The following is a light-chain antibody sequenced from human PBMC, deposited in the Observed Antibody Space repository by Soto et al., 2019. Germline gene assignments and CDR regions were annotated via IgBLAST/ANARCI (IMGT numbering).Light chain of an antibody. CDR2: KAS. CDR3: QQYNRYSPWT. V-gene: IGKV1-5*03. CDR1: QSVSTL. Sequence: DVPMTQWPSTLSASVGERVTITCRASQSVSTLLAWYQQKPGKAPKLLIYKASSLESGVPPRFSGRGSGTEFTLTISSLQPDDFATYYCQQYNRYSPWTFGQGTKVEIK. J-gene: IGKJ1*01.